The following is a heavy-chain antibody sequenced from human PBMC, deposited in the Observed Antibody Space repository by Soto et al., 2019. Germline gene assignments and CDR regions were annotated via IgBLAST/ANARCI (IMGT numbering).Heavy chain of an antibody. CDR3: ARHPSDFWFDP. V-gene: IGHV1-69*13. CDR1: GGTFSSYA. J-gene: IGHJ5*02. Sequence: SVKVSCKASGGTFSSYAISWARQAPGQGLEWMGGIIPIFGTANYAQKFQGRVTITADESTSTAYMELSSVTAADTAVYYCARHPSDFWFDPWGQGTLVTVSS. D-gene: IGHD2-21*02. CDR2: IIPIFGTA.